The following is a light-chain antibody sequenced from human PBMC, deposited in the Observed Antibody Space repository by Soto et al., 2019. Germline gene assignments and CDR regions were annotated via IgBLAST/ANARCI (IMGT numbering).Light chain of an antibody. J-gene: IGKJ1*01. CDR2: DAS. Sequence: LKQSPAALSLYKGERATLSCRASQSVSSYLAWYQQKPGQAPRLLIYDASNRATGIPARFSGSGSGTDFTLTISSLEPEDFAVYYCQQRSNLPRTFGQ. CDR3: QQRSNLPRT. V-gene: IGKV3-11*01. CDR1: QSVSSY.